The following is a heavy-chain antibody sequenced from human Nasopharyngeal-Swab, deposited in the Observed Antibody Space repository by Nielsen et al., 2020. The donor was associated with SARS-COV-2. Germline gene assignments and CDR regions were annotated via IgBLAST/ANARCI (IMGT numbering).Heavy chain of an antibody. D-gene: IGHD4-23*01. CDR2: IYHSGST. V-gene: IGHV4-4*02. CDR3: ARGDAYGGNLYYGMDV. J-gene: IGHJ6*02. Sequence: VRQAPGKGLEWIGEIYHSGSTNYNPSLKSRVTISVDKSKNQFSLKLSSVTAADTAVYYCARGDAYGGNLYYGMDVWGQGTTVNVSS.